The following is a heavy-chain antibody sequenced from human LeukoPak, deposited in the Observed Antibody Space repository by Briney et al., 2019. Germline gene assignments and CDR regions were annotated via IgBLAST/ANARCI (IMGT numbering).Heavy chain of an antibody. CDR1: GFTFSSYP. J-gene: IGHJ4*02. CDR2: ISGSGGST. Sequence: GGSLRLSCAASGFTFSSYPMSWVRQAPGKGLEWVSGISGSGGSTYYADSAKGRFTISRDNSKNTLYLQMNSLRAEDTAVYYCAKRSSGCGLSGYFDYWGQGTLVTVSS. CDR3: AKRSSGCGLSGYFDY. V-gene: IGHV3-23*01. D-gene: IGHD3-22*01.